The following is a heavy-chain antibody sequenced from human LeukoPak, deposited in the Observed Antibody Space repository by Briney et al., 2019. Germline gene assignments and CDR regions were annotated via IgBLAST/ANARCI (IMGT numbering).Heavy chain of an antibody. CDR1: GYTFTNYG. D-gene: IGHD3-9*01. CDR3: ARVDILTGYYFFDS. V-gene: IGHV1-18*01. Sequence: ASVKVSCKASGYTFTNYGISWVRQAPGQGLELMGWIFVDNGNTNYTQNFQGRVSMTIDTSTSKAYMEVRSLRSDDTAVFYCARVDILTGYYFFDSWGQGTLVTVSS. J-gene: IGHJ4*02. CDR2: IFVDNGNT.